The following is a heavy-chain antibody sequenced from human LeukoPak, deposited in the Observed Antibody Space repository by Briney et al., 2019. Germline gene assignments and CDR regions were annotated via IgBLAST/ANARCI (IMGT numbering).Heavy chain of an antibody. Sequence: SETLSLTCTVSGGSISSYYWSWIRQPAGKGLEWIGRIYTSGCTNYNPSLKSRVTMSVDTSKNQFSLKLSSVTAADTAVYYCARMIIAAAGTTATYFDYWGQGTLVTVSS. CDR1: GGSISSYY. V-gene: IGHV4-4*07. CDR2: IYTSGCT. D-gene: IGHD6-13*01. CDR3: ARMIIAAAGTTATYFDY. J-gene: IGHJ4*02.